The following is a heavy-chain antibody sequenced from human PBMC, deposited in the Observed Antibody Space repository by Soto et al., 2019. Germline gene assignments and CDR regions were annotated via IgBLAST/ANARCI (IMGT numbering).Heavy chain of an antibody. Sequence: QALSLPSALSGDRVSSNSAACNLIRHSPSRGLEWLGRTYYRSNWSNDYAVSVKSRITINPDTSKNQFSLQLSSVTPEDSAVYYCAVVSWFRGMDVCGQGTPVTVSS. D-gene: IGHD3-22*01. CDR3: AVVSWFRGMDV. J-gene: IGHJ6*02. CDR1: GDRVSSNSAA. CDR2: TYYRSNWSN. V-gene: IGHV6-1*01.